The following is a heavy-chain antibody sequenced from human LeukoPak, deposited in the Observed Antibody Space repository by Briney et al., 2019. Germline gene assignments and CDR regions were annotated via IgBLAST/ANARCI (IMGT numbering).Heavy chain of an antibody. V-gene: IGHV3-33*01. CDR3: ARERGSYYFDY. J-gene: IGHJ4*02. D-gene: IGHD1-26*01. Sequence: PGRSPRLSCAASGFTFSSYGMHWVRQAPGKGLEWVAVIWYDGSNKYYADSVKGRFTISRDNSKNTLYLQMNSLRAEDTAVYYCARERGSYYFDYWGQGTLVTVSS. CDR2: IWYDGSNK. CDR1: GFTFSSYG.